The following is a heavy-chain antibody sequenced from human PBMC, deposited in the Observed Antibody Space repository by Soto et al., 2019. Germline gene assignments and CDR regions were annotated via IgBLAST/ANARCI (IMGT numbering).Heavy chain of an antibody. J-gene: IGHJ3*02. CDR2: ISYDGSNK. V-gene: IGHV3-30*18. Sequence: GESLKISCAASGFTFSSYGMHWVRQAPGKGLEWVAVISYDGSNKYYADSVKGRFTISRDNSKNTLYLQMNSLRAEDTAVYYCAKDRRRGYSSSWYAFDIWGQGTMVTVSS. CDR1: GFTFSSYG. CDR3: AKDRRRGYSSSWYAFDI. D-gene: IGHD6-13*01.